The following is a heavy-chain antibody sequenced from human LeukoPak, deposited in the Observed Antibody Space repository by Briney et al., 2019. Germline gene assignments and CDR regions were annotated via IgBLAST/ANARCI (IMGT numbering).Heavy chain of an antibody. CDR2: ITSSSSYI. J-gene: IGHJ4*02. CDR3: ARATVSDPNFDY. Sequence: GESLRLSCAASGFTFNTYNMNWVRQAPGKGLEWVSSITSSSSYIYYADSVKGRFTISRDNAKNSLYLQMNSLRAEDTAVYYCARATVSDPNFDYWGQGTLVTVSS. CDR1: GFTFNTYN. D-gene: IGHD4-17*01. V-gene: IGHV3-21*01.